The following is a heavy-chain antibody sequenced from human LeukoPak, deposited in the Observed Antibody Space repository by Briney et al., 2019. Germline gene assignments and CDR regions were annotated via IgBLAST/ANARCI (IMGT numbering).Heavy chain of an antibody. Sequence: SETLSLTCTVSGGSISSSSYYWGWIRQPPGKGLEWIGSICYSGSTYYNPSLKSRVTISVDTSKNQFSLKLSSVTAADTAVYFCARDSGSYQYYFDYWGQGTLVTVSS. CDR1: GGSISSSSYY. CDR2: ICYSGST. J-gene: IGHJ4*02. D-gene: IGHD1-26*01. V-gene: IGHV4-39*07. CDR3: ARDSGSYQYYFDY.